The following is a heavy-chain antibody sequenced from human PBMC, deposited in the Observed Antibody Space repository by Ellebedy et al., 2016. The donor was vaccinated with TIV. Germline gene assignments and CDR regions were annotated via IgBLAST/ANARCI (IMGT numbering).Heavy chain of an antibody. CDR3: SSSGRRAFDI. CDR2: INSDGTST. Sequence: GESLKISCAGSGFTFSSYWMHWVRQAPGKGLVWVSRINSDGTSTNYADSVKGRFTISRDNDKNTLYLQMNSLRAEDTAVYYCSSSGRRAFDIWGQGTMVTVSS. J-gene: IGHJ3*02. V-gene: IGHV3-74*01. D-gene: IGHD6-19*01. CDR1: GFTFSSYW.